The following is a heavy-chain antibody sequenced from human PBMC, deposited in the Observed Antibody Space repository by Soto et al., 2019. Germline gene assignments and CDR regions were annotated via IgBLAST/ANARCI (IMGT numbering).Heavy chain of an antibody. CDR1: GFPVSISY. CDR3: ARGDPNYDYVWGSYPFDC. Sequence: GGSLRLSCAASGFPVSISYMNWVRQTPGRGLEWVSIIHSGGTTYYAESVRGRFTISRDHSKNTLYLQMDSLRYEDTAVYYCARGDPNYDYVWGSYPFDCWGQGALVTVSS. J-gene: IGHJ4*02. CDR2: IHSGGTT. V-gene: IGHV3-53*01. D-gene: IGHD3-16*01.